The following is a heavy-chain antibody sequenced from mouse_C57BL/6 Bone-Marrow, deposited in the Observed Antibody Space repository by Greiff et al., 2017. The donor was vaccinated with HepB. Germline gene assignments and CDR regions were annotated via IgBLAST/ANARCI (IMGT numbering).Heavy chain of an antibody. V-gene: IGHV14-4*01. J-gene: IGHJ3*01. Sequence: EVQLQQSGAELVRPGASVKLSCTASGFNIKDDYMHWVKQRPEQGLEWIGWIDPENGDTEYASKFQGKATITADTSSNTAYLQLSSLTSEDTAVYYCTGDSSCYVGFAYWGQGTRVTVSA. CDR2: IDPENGDT. D-gene: IGHD3-2*01. CDR3: TGDSSCYVGFAY. CDR1: GFNIKDDY.